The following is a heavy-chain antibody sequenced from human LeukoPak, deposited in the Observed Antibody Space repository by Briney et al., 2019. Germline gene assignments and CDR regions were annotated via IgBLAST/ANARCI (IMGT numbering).Heavy chain of an antibody. D-gene: IGHD2-15*01. CDR2: IYPGDSDT. V-gene: IGHV5-51*01. J-gene: IGHJ4*02. Sequence: VASVKISCKGSGYSFTSYWIGWVRQMPGKGLEWMGIIYPGDSDTRYSPSFQGQVTISADKSISTAYLQWSSLKASDTAMYYCASGVLCSGGSCYSASFDYWGQGTLVTVSS. CDR1: GYSFTSYW. CDR3: ASGVLCSGGSCYSASFDY.